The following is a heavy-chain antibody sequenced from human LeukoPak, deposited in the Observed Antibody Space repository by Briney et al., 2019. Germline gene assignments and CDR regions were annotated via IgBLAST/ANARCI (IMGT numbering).Heavy chain of an antibody. V-gene: IGHV1-2*02. CDR1: GYTFTGYY. CDR2: INPNSGGT. J-gene: IGHJ4*02. CDR3: ARDSKPVTYYFDY. Sequence: ASVKVSCKASGYTFTGYYMHWVRQAPGQGLEWMGWINPNSGGTNYAQKFQGRVTMTRDTSISTAYMELSRLRSDDTAVYYCARDSKPVTYYFDYWGQGTLVTVSS. D-gene: IGHD4-17*01.